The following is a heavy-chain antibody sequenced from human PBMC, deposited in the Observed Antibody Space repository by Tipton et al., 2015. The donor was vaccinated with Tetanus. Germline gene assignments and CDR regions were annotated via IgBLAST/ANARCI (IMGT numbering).Heavy chain of an antibody. CDR1: GYTFTSYG. Sequence: SGPEVKVSCKASGYTFTSYGLNWVRKAAGRGFEWMGWLNPKSGSAAYAPRFQGRVTMTTNTSITTAFMEVASLTYEDTAVYYCASGSSIRHGLDVWGHGTSVTVSS. V-gene: IGHV1-8*02. J-gene: IGHJ6*02. D-gene: IGHD2-2*01. CDR3: ASGSSIRHGLDV. CDR2: LNPKSGSA.